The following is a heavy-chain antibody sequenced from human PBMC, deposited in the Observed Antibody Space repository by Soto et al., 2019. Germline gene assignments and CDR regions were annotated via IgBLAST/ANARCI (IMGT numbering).Heavy chain of an antibody. CDR1: GASITGSSY. D-gene: IGHD2-21*01. Sequence: QVQLQESGPGLMKPSETLSLTCTVSGASITGSSYWSWIRQPAGKGLEWIGRFALSGTTSYNPSLCSRVTMSADVSKNQFSLRLTSVTAADTALYYCARGMTPPCAPAWYYFDSWGQGTLVTVSS. V-gene: IGHV4-4*07. J-gene: IGHJ4*02. CDR3: ARGMTPPCAPAWYYFDS. CDR2: FALSGTT.